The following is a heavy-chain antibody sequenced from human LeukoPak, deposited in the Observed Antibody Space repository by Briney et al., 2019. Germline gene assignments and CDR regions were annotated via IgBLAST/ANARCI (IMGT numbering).Heavy chain of an antibody. D-gene: IGHD1-1*01. J-gene: IGHJ5*02. V-gene: IGHV1-8*01. CDR2: MNPNSAHT. CDR1: GYTFTSYD. CDR3: TRGPSLHTNWVGGRWFDP. Sequence: ASVKVSCKASGYTFTSYDIHWVRQATGHGLEWMGWMNPNSAHTGHAQQFQGRATMTRDTPITTAYMELSSLTSEDTAMYYCTRGPSLHTNWVGGRWFDPWGQGTLVTVSS.